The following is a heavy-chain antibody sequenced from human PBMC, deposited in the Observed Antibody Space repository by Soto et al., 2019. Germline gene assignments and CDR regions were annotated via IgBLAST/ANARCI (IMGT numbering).Heavy chain of an antibody. CDR3: VSQRTSVLTQAYFDY. CDR2: VYYWGRS. CDR1: GGSVSNSNYY. Sequence: SESLSLTCTVSGGSVSNSNYYWGWIRQSPGKGLERIARVYYWGRSYSKWSVTSRVTISVDTSKNQFSMNLNSVTASDTAVYYCVSQRTSVLTQAYFDYWGPGALGTVSS. D-gene: IGHD2-8*01. V-gene: IGHV4-39*01. J-gene: IGHJ4*02.